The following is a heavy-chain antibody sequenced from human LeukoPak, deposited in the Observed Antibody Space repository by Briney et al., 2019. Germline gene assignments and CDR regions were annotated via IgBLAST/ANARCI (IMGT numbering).Heavy chain of an antibody. D-gene: IGHD3-9*01. CDR3: ARGPDLRYFDWWDDAFDI. Sequence: SETLSLTCAVSGGSISSGGYSWSWIRQPPGKGLEWIGYIYHSGSTYYNPSLKSRVTISVDRSKNQFSLKLSSVTAADTAVYYCARGPDLRYFDWWDDAFDIWGQGTMVTVSS. CDR1: GGSISSGGYS. V-gene: IGHV4-30-2*01. CDR2: IYHSGST. J-gene: IGHJ3*02.